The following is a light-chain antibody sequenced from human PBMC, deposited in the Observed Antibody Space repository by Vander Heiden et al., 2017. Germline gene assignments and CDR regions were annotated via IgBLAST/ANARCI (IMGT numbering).Light chain of an antibody. J-gene: IGLJ3*02. CDR3: QAWDSSTVV. V-gene: IGLV3-1*01. CDR1: KLGDKY. Sequence: SYELTQPPSVSVSPGQTASITCSGDKLGDKYACWYQQKPGQSPVLVIYRDSKRPSGIPERFSGSNSGNTATLTISGTQPTDEADYYCQAWDSSTVVFRGGAKLTVL. CDR2: RDS.